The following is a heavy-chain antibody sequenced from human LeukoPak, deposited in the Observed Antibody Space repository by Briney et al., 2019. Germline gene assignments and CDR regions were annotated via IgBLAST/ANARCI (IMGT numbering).Heavy chain of an antibody. J-gene: IGHJ5*02. CDR3: ARHEGSILVVPAGWFDP. Sequence: SETLSLTCTVSGASISSSSNFWGWIRQPPGKGLEWIGSFYYSGSTYYNPSLKSRVTISVDTSKNQFSLKLTSVTAADTALYYCARHEGSILVVPAGWFDPWGQGALVTVSS. V-gene: IGHV4-39*01. CDR1: GASISSSSNF. CDR2: FYYSGST. D-gene: IGHD2-2*01.